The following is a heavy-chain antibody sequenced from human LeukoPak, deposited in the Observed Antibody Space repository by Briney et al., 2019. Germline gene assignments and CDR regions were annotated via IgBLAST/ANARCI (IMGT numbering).Heavy chain of an antibody. CDR2: INHSGST. J-gene: IGHJ5*02. D-gene: IGHD3-10*01. Sequence: PSETLSLTCAVYGGSFSGYYWSWIRQPPGKGLEWIGEINHSGSTNYNPSLKSRVTISVDTSKNQFSLKLSSMTAADTAVYYCARSHPTMAWFDPWGQGTLVTVSS. CDR3: ARSHPTMAWFDP. V-gene: IGHV4-34*01. CDR1: GGSFSGYY.